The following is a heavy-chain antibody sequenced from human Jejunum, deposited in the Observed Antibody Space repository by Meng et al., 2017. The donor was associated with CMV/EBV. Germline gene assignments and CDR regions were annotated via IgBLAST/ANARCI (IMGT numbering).Heavy chain of an antibody. CDR2: IYWDDDK. D-gene: IGHD2-2*01. V-gene: IGHV2-5*02. CDR3: ALFTRSWFDP. J-gene: IGHJ5*02. CDR1: GFSLSTSEVG. Sequence: QITLKESGPTLVKPTQTLTLTCTFSGFSLSTSEVGVGWIRQPPGKAPEWLAVIYWDDDKRYSPSLKSRLTITKDTSKNQVVLTLTNMDPVDTATYYCALFTRSWFDPWGQGTLVTVSS.